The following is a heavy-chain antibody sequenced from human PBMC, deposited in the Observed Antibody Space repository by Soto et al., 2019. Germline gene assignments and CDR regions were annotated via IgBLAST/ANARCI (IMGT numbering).Heavy chain of an antibody. CDR1: GGSISSGGYY. CDR2: IYYSGST. D-gene: IGHD7-27*01. Sequence: SETLSLTCTVSGGSISSGGYYWSWIRQHPGKGLEWVGYIYYSGSTYYNPSLKSRVTISVDTSKNQFSLKLSSVTAADTAVYYCARALPWGSGAFDIWGQGTMVTVSS. CDR3: ARALPWGSGAFDI. J-gene: IGHJ3*02. V-gene: IGHV4-31*03.